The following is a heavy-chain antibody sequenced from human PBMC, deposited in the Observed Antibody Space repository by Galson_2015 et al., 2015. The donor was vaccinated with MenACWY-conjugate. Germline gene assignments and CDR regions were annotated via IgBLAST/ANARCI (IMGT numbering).Heavy chain of an antibody. V-gene: IGHV5-51*01. CDR1: GYSFTNYW. J-gene: IGHJ4*02. CDR2: IYPRDSDT. Sequence: QSGAEVTKPGESLKISCKGSGYSFTNYWIGWVRQMPGKGLEWMGIIYPRDSDTRYSPSFQGQVTISADKSITTAYLQWSSLKASDTAMYYCARTLLRGSYYFDYWGLGTLVTGSS. CDR3: ARTLLRGSYYFDY. D-gene: IGHD3-10*01.